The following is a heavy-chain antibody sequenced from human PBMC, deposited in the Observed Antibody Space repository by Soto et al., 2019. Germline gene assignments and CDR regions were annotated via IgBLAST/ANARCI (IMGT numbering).Heavy chain of an antibody. D-gene: IGHD2-2*01. V-gene: IGHV1-3*01. CDR2: INAGNGNT. CDR1: GYTFTSYA. J-gene: IGHJ3*02. Sequence: ASVKVSCKASGYTFTSYAMHWVRQAPGQRFEWMGWINAGNGNTKYSQKFQGRVTITRDTSASTAYMEMSSLRSEDTAVYYCARAGYCSSTSCSDAFDIWGQGTMVTVSS. CDR3: ARAGYCSSTSCSDAFDI.